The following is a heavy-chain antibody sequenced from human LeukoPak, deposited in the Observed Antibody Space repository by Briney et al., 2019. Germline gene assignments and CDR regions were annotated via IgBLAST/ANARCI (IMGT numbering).Heavy chain of an antibody. CDR3: ARARYYYDSSGYYGGPRFDY. CDR2: INPSGGST. J-gene: IGHJ4*02. V-gene: IGHV1-46*01. CDR1: GYTFTSYY. D-gene: IGHD3-22*01. Sequence: ASVKVSCKASGYTFTSYYMHWVRQAPGQGLEWMGIINPSGGSTSYAQKFQGRVTMTRDMSTSTVYMELSSLRSEDTAVYYCARARYYYDSSGYYGGPRFDYWAQGPLVTVSS.